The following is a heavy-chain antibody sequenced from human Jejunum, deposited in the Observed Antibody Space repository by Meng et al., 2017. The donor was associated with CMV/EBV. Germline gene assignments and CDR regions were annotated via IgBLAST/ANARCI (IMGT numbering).Heavy chain of an antibody. V-gene: IGHV3-66*01. CDR3: ASGYIEGHHLGY. CDR2: LYSGGNT. J-gene: IGHJ4*02. D-gene: IGHD6-13*01. CDR1: GFTVSTNY. Sequence: EVRLWVSGGDLVPPGGCLKLSCAPSGFTVSTNYMSWVRQAPGKGLEWVSALYSGGNTYYADSVKGRFTLSRDNSKNTLYLQMSSLGVEDTAVYYCASGYIEGHHLGYWGQGTLVTVSS.